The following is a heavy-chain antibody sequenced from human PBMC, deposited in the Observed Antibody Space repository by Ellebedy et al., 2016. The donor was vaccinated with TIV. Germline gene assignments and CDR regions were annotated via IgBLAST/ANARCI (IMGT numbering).Heavy chain of an antibody. CDR2: ISVYNGNT. D-gene: IGHD3-22*01. CDR3: ARDPPTIIDYDYGMDV. V-gene: IGHV1-18*04. Sequence: AASVKVSCKASGYTFTSYGISWVRQAPGQGLEWMGWISVYNGNTNYAQKLQGRVTMTTDTSTSTAYMELRSLRSDDTAVYYCARDPPTIIDYDYGMDVWGQGTTVTVSS. J-gene: IGHJ6*02. CDR1: GYTFTSYG.